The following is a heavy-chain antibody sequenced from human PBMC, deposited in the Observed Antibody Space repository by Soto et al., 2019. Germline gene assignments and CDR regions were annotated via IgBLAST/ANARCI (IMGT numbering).Heavy chain of an antibody. J-gene: IGHJ4*02. CDR2: ISAFHGST. CDR3: AGASSRVSSVVAAY. Sequence: ASVKVSCKASGYTFTRFGIGWVRQAPGQGLEFMGWISAFHGSTNYAQKFQGRVTMTTDTPTSTAYMELGSLRSDDTAVYYCAGASSRVSSVVAAYWGQGTLVTVSS. CDR1: GYTFTRFG. D-gene: IGHD2-15*01. V-gene: IGHV1-18*01.